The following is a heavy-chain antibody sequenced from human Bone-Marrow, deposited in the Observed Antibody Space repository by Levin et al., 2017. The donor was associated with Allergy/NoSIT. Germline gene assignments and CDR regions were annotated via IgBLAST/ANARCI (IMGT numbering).Heavy chain of an antibody. Sequence: KVSCKGSGYTFTSYWITWVRQMPGQGLEWMGTIFPSDSDSTYSPSFQGRVTMSVDKSTNTAYLRWCSLKASDTAIYFCARNDYGSGDYYMDVWGKGTTVTVSS. D-gene: IGHD3-10*01. J-gene: IGHJ6*03. CDR2: IFPSDSDS. CDR1: GYTFTSYW. V-gene: IGHV5-51*01. CDR3: ARNDYGSGDYYMDV.